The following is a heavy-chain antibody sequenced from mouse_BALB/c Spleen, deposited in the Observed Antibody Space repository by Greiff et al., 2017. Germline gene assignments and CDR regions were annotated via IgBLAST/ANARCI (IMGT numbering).Heavy chain of an antibody. J-gene: IGHJ2*01. D-gene: IGHD1-1*01. Sequence: LQQPGSELVRPGASVKLSCKASGYTFTSYWMHWVKQRPGQGLEWIGNIYPGSGSTNYDEKFKSKATLTVDTSSSTAYMQLSSLTPEDSAVYYCTGSSRYYFDYWGQGTTLTVSS. V-gene: IGHV1S22*01. CDR1: GYTFTSYW. CDR2: IYPGSGST. CDR3: TGSSRYYFDY.